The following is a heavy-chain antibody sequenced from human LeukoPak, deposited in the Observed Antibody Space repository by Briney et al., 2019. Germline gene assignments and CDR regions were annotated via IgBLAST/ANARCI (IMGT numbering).Heavy chain of an antibody. Sequence: ASVKVSCKASGYTFTSYDINWVRQATGQGLEWMGWMNPNSGNTGYAQKFQGRVTITRNTSISTAYMELSSLRSEDTAVYYCARVLRCSSTSSYKGPLDYYYYMDVWGKGTTVTVSS. CDR3: ARVLRCSSTSSYKGPLDYYYYMDV. CDR2: MNPNSGNT. J-gene: IGHJ6*03. D-gene: IGHD2-2*02. V-gene: IGHV1-8*03. CDR1: GYTFTSYD.